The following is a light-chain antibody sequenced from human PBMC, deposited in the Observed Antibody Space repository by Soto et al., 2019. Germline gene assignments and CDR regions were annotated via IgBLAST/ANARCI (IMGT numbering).Light chain of an antibody. V-gene: IGKV3-15*01. J-gene: IGKJ1*01. CDR2: GAS. CDR1: QSVNSN. CDR3: QQYNNWQT. Sequence: EIVMTQSPATLSVSPGERATLSCRASQSVNSNLAWYQQKPGQAPRLLIYGASTRATGVPARFSGSGSGTEFILTVSILQSEDFAVYFCQQYNNWQTFGQGTKVEIK.